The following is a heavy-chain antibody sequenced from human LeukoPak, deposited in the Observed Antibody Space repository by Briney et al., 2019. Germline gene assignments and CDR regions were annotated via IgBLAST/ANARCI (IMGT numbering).Heavy chain of an antibody. Sequence: GSLRLSCGVSGSTFRNYWMSWIRQPPGKGLEWIGSIYYSGSTYYNPSLKSRVTISVDTSKNQFSLRLSSVTAADTAVYYCARLADCSSTSCYDYWGQGTLVTVSS. J-gene: IGHJ4*02. CDR2: IYYSGST. CDR1: GSTFRNYW. CDR3: ARLADCSSTSCYDY. D-gene: IGHD2-2*01. V-gene: IGHV4-39*01.